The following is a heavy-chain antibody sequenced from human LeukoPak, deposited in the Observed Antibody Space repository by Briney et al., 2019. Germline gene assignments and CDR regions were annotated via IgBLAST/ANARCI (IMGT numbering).Heavy chain of an antibody. V-gene: IGHV3-23*01. CDR1: GFTFNTCA. Sequence: PGGSLRLSCAASGFTFNTCAMTWVRQAPGRGLEWVSAISGSAGSTYYADPVKGRFTISRDNSQNTMYLQISSLRAEDTAVYYRAKDESFYPSFLEYWGQGTLVTVSS. CDR2: ISGSAGST. D-gene: IGHD3-3*01. CDR3: AKDESFYPSFLEY. J-gene: IGHJ4*02.